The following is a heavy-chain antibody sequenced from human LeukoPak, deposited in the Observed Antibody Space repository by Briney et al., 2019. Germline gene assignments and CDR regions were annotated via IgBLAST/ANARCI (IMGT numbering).Heavy chain of an antibody. Sequence: SVKVSCKASGFTFTSSAVQWVRQARGQRLEGIGWIVVGSGNTNYAQKFQERVIIIRDMSTRTVYMELSSLTFEDTAVYYCAAGYSGYEYPNCWGQGTLVTVSS. CDR1: GFTFTSSA. CDR2: IVVGSGNT. CDR3: AAGYSGYEYPNC. V-gene: IGHV1-58*01. D-gene: IGHD5-12*01. J-gene: IGHJ4*02.